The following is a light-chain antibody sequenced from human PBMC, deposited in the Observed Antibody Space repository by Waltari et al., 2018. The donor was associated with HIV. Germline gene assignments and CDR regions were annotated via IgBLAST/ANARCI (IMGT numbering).Light chain of an antibody. J-gene: IGKJ5*01. CDR3: QQTYATPRT. Sequence: DIQMTQSPSSLSAFLGDSDTITCRASQNISNSLNWYQQKPGKAPEVLIYGGTSLQSGVPSRFSGSGSGTDFTLTISSLQPGDFVTYSCQQTYATPRTFGLGTRLEI. V-gene: IGKV1-39*01. CDR2: GGT. CDR1: QNISNS.